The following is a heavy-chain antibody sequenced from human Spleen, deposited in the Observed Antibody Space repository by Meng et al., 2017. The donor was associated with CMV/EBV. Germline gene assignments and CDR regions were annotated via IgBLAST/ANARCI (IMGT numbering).Heavy chain of an antibody. D-gene: IGHD5-18*01. J-gene: IGHJ4*02. V-gene: IGHV1-2*02. CDR2: MNPHNGDT. CDR1: RYNVPGYL. Sequence: KVYCKASRYNVPGYLMHWVRQAPGQGLEWMGWMNPHNGDTNYAQRFQGRVTMTSDTSITTAYMELRRLRSDDTAVYYCARLRGYSLDYWGQGTLVTVSS. CDR3: ARLRGYSLDY.